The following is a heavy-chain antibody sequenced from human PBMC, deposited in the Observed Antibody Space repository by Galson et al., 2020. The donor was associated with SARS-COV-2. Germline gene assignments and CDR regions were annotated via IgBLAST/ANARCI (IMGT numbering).Heavy chain of an antibody. Sequence: GESLKISCAASGFTFSSYAMHWVRQAPGKGLEWVAFISYDGSNKYYADSVKGRFTISRDNSKNTLYLQMNSLRAEDTAVYYCATSQWLSYFYYWGQGTLVTVSS. CDR1: GFTFSSYA. CDR3: ATSQWLSYFYY. J-gene: IGHJ4*02. CDR2: ISYDGSNK. D-gene: IGHD3-22*01. V-gene: IGHV3-30*01.